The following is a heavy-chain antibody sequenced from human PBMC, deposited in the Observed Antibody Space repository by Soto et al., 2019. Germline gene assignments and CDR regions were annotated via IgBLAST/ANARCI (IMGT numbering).Heavy chain of an antibody. Sequence: SETLSLTCAVSGCSISSGGAYYWSWIRQSPGKGLEWIAYIHYSGSTYYNSSLKSRVTMSVDSSKNQFSLRLNSVTAADTAIYYCARQLTGRRLFDYWGQGTLVTVSS. CDR2: IHYSGST. D-gene: IGHD3-10*01. J-gene: IGHJ4*02. CDR1: GCSISSGGAYY. V-gene: IGHV4-31*11. CDR3: ARQLTGRRLFDY.